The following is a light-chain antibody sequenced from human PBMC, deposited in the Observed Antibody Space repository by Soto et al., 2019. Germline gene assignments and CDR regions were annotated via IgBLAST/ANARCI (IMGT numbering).Light chain of an antibody. CDR2: ATS. Sequence: DIPLTQSPSFLSASVGDRVTITCRASQDIANYLAWYQQKPGKAPKFLIYATSTFQSGLPSRFSGSGSGTEFTLTISSLQPEDFSTYYCQQCYSSPLTFGGGTKVEIK. J-gene: IGKJ4*01. V-gene: IGKV1-9*01. CDR1: QDIANY. CDR3: QQCYSSPLT.